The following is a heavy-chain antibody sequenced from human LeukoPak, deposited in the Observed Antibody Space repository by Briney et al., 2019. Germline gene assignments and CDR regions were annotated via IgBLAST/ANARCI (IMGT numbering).Heavy chain of an antibody. Sequence: GGSLRLSCAASGFTFSSYAMSWVRQAPGKGLEWVSAISGGGGSTYYADSVKGRFTISRDNSKNTLYLQMNSLRAEDTAVYYCASSRIVGATTKIDYWGQGTLVTVSS. V-gene: IGHV3-23*01. CDR2: ISGGGGST. J-gene: IGHJ4*02. D-gene: IGHD1-26*01. CDR3: ASSRIVGATTKIDY. CDR1: GFTFSSYA.